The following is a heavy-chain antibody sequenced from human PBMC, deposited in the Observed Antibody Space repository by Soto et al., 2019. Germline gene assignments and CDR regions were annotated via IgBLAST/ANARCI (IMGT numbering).Heavy chain of an antibody. CDR3: ARDPQKITIFGVVVTHYYYMDV. V-gene: IGHV3-7*01. CDR1: GFTFSNFR. CDR2: IKEDGSEK. Sequence: GGSLRLSCAASGFTFSNFRMSWVRQAPGKGLEWVANIKEDGSEKYYVDSVKGRFSISRDNAKNSLYLQMNSLRAEDTAVYYCARDPQKITIFGVVVTHYYYMDVWGKGTTVTVSS. D-gene: IGHD3-3*01. J-gene: IGHJ6*03.